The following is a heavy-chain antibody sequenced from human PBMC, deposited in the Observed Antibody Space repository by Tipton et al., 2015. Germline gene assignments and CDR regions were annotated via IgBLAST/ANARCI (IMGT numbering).Heavy chain of an antibody. CDR1: SGSISRSY. J-gene: IGHJ4*02. D-gene: IGHD3-9*01. Sequence: TLSLTCTVSSGSISRSYWSWIRQPPGKGLEWIGYIQYSGSTHYNPSVKSRVTISLDTSKNQFSLTLNSVTAADTAVYYCACQDYDSLTRDYQTVDYWGQGTLVTVSS. V-gene: IGHV4-59*08. CDR3: ACQDYDSLTRDYQTVDY. CDR2: IQYSGST.